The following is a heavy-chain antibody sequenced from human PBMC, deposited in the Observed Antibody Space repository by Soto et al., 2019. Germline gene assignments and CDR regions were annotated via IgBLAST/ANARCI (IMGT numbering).Heavy chain of an antibody. V-gene: IGHV1-8*01. D-gene: IGHD3-22*01. CDR2: MNPNSGNT. Sequence: QVQLVQSGAEVKKPGASVKVSCKASGYTFTSYDINWVRQATGQGLEWMGWMNPNSGNTGYAQKFQGRVTMTRNTSISTAYMELSSLRSEDPAVYYGARGQRYYYDSSGTDAFDIGGQGTMVTVAS. CDR3: ARGQRYYYDSSGTDAFDI. J-gene: IGHJ3*02. CDR1: GYTFTSYD.